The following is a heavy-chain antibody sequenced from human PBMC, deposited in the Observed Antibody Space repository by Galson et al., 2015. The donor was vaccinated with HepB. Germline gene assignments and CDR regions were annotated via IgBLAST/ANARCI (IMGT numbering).Heavy chain of an antibody. CDR1: GFTFSSYA. J-gene: IGHJ4*01. D-gene: IGHD2-15*01. CDR2: ISYDGSNK. V-gene: IGHV3-30*04. Sequence: SLRLSCAASGFTFSSYAMHWVRQAPGKGLEWVAVISYDGSNKYYADSVKGRFTISRDNSKNTLYLQMNSLRAEDTAVYYCARAKVPYCSGGSCYSGSAFDLRGQGNPGPVSS. CDR3: ARAKVPYCSGGSCYSGSAFDL.